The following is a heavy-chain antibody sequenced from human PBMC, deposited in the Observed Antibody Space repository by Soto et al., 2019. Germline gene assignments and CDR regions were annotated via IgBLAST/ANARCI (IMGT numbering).Heavy chain of an antibody. CDR2: IYYSGST. J-gene: IGHJ5*02. CDR3: ARQVLGYCSSTSCPQGFDP. D-gene: IGHD2-2*01. Sequence: PSETLSLTCTVSGGSISSSSYYWGWIRQPPGKGLEWIGSIYYSGSTYYNPSLKSRVTISVDTSKNQFSLKLSSVTAADTAVYYCARQVLGYCSSTSCPQGFDPWGQGTLVTVSS. CDR1: GGSISSSSYY. V-gene: IGHV4-39*01.